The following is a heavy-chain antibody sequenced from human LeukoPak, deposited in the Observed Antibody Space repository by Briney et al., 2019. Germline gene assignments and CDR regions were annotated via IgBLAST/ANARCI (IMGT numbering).Heavy chain of an antibody. CDR1: GGSISSGSYY. Sequence: SETLSLACTVSGGSISSGSYYWSWIRQPAGKGLEWIGRIYTSGSTNYNPSLKSRVTISVDTSKNQFSLKLSSVTAADTAVYYCARGEYSSSRGYWFDPWGQGTLVTVSS. CDR2: IYTSGST. D-gene: IGHD6-13*01. J-gene: IGHJ5*02. V-gene: IGHV4-61*02. CDR3: ARGEYSSSRGYWFDP.